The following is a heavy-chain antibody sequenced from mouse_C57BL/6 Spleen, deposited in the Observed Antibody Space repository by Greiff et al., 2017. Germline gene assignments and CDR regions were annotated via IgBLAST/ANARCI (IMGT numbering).Heavy chain of an antibody. CDR1: GFTFSDYG. CDR2: ISSGRSTI. D-gene: IGHD1-1*01. V-gene: IGHV5-17*01. J-gene: IGHJ4*01. Sequence: DVMLVESGGGLVKPGGSLKLSCAASGFTFSDYGLHWVRQAPEKGLEWVAYISSGRSTIYYADTVKGRFTISGDNAKNTLFLQMTSLRSEDTAMYYCARRHYYGSSPYYAMDYWGQGTSVTVSS. CDR3: ARRHYYGSSPYYAMDY.